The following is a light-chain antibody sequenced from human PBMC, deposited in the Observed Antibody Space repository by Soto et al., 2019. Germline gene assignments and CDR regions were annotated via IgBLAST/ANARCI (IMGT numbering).Light chain of an antibody. J-gene: IGKJ1*01. CDR2: GTS. CDR1: QGISSD. CDR3: LQDYDSPRT. V-gene: IGKV1-6*01. Sequence: AIQMTQSPSSLSASVGDRVTITCRASQGISSDLGWYQHRPGEAPKLLIYGTSSLHSGVPSRFSGSGSGTDFTLTISSLQPEDFATYYCLQDYDSPRTFGQGTKVEI.